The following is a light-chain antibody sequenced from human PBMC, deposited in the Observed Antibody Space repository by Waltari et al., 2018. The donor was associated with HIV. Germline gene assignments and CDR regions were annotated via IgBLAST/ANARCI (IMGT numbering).Light chain of an antibody. CDR3: QVWDSSSDQV. CDR1: NIGSKR. CDR2: YDS. J-gene: IGLJ3*02. V-gene: IGLV3-21*04. Sequence: SYVLTQPPSVSVAPGKTARITCGGNNIGSKRVHWYQQKPGQAPVLVIYYDSDRPSGIPERFSGSNSGNTATLTISRVEAGDEADYYCQVWDSSSDQVFGGGTKLTVL.